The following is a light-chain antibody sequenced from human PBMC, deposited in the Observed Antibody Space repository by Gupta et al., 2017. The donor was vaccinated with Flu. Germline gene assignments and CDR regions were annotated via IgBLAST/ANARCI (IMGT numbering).Light chain of an antibody. V-gene: IGKV1-39*01. CDR1: QSISTY. CDR3: QQRDSAPYT. J-gene: IGKJ2*01. CDR2: AAS. Sequence: DIPMTQSPSSLPASVGDRVTFTCRAGQSISTYLNWYQQKPGKAPKLLIYAASSLQSGVPSRFSGSGSGTDFTLTISSWQPEDFATYYCQQRDSAPYTFGQGTTLEIK.